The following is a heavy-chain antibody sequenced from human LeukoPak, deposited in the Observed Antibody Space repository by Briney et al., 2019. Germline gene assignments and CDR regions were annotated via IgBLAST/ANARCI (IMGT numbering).Heavy chain of an antibody. Sequence: ASVKVSCKASGGTFSSYAISWVRQAPGQGLEWMGGIIPIFGTANYAQKFQGRVTITADESTSTAYMELSSLRSEDTAVYYCATPEGYCSGGSCSNHFDYWGQGTLVTVSS. D-gene: IGHD2-15*01. V-gene: IGHV1-69*13. CDR1: GGTFSSYA. J-gene: IGHJ4*02. CDR3: ATPEGYCSGGSCSNHFDY. CDR2: IIPIFGTA.